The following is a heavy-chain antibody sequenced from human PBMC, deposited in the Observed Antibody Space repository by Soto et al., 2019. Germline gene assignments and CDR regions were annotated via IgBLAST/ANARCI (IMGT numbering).Heavy chain of an antibody. J-gene: IGHJ4*02. V-gene: IGHV4-34*01. D-gene: IGHD6-13*01. Sequence: QVQLQQWGAGLLKPSETLSLTCAVYGGSISGHYWNWIRQPPGKGLEWIGEINHSGRTNYNPSLKSRVTISVDTSQNHFALNLGSVTGADTAVYYCARGNIAAALVYWGQGPLVTVSS. CDR2: INHSGRT. CDR3: ARGNIAAALVY. CDR1: GGSISGHY.